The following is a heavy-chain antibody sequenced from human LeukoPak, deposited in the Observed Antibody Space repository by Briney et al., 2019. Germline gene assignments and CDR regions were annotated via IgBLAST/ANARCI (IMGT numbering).Heavy chain of an antibody. Sequence: PGGSLRLSCAASGFTVSNNYMSWVRQAPGKGLEWVSVIYSGGNTYYADSVKGRFTVSRGNAKNTLYLQVNNLRAEDTAVYYCARGPNSNWSGLDFWGQGTLLTVSS. D-gene: IGHD6-6*01. CDR1: GFTVSNNY. CDR3: ARGPNSNWSGLDF. CDR2: IYSGGNT. V-gene: IGHV3-53*01. J-gene: IGHJ4*02.